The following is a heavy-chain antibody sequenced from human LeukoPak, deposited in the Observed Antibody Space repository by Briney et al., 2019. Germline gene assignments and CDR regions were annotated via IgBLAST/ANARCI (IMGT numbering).Heavy chain of an antibody. J-gene: IGHJ3*02. Sequence: GESLKISCKGSGYSFNTCWIAWVRQMPGKGLEWMGIIYPGDSDTRYSPPFQGQVSISADKSINTAYLQWSSLKASDTPIYYCARRQYCSGGDCYSGAFDIWGQGTMVTVSS. CDR2: IYPGDSDT. CDR1: GYSFNTCW. CDR3: ARRQYCSGGDCYSGAFDI. V-gene: IGHV5-51*01. D-gene: IGHD2-15*01.